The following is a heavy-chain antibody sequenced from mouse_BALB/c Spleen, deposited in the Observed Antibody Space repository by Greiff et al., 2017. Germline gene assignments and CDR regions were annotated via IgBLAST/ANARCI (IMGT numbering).Heavy chain of an antibody. J-gene: IGHJ2*01. D-gene: IGHD6-1*01. CDR1: GFTFSSYA. Sequence: DVKLVESGGGLVKPGGSLKLSCAASGFTFSSYAMSWVRQTPEKRLEWVASISSGGSTYYPDSVKGRFTISRDNARNILYLQMSSLRSEDTAMYYCARGRCQYYFDYWCQGTTLTVSS. CDR3: ARGRCQYYFDY. CDR2: ISSGGST. V-gene: IGHV5-6-5*01.